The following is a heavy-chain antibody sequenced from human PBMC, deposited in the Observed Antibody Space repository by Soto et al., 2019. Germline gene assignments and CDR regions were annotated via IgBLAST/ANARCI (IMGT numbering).Heavy chain of an antibody. V-gene: IGHV4-30-4*01. D-gene: IGHD3-9*01. CDR1: GGSIRSGDYF. CDR2: ISSIGSN. CDR3: ARGLVIRPYYYHGMDV. Sequence: QVQLQESGPGLVKPSQTLSLTCTVSGGSIRSGDYFWSWIRQSTGKGMEWIGYISSIGSNYYNPSLKSRVSVSRDTSKNQFSLKVSSVTTPYTAVYYCARGLVIRPYYYHGMDVWGQGTTCTVSS. J-gene: IGHJ6*02.